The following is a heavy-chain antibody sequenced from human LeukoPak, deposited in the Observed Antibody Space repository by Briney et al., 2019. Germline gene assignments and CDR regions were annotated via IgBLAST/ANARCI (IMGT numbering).Heavy chain of an antibody. V-gene: IGHV1-2*02. D-gene: IGHD3-10*01. CDR1: GYTFADYW. Sequence: GASVKVSCKASGYTFADYWMHWVRQAPGQGLEWMGWINPNSGGTKYAQKFQGRVTMTRDTSISTAYMELSRLRSDDTAMYYCAPGGAIDYWGQGTLVTVSS. J-gene: IGHJ4*02. CDR2: INPNSGGT. CDR3: APGGAIDY.